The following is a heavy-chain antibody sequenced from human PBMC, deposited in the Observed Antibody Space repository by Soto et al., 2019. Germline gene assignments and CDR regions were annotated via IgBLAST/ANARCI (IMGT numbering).Heavy chain of an antibody. D-gene: IGHD5-12*01. CDR1: GFSVTANY. CDR3: HGYGY. J-gene: IGHJ4*02. V-gene: IGHV3-53*01. CDR2: IYSGGST. Sequence: EVQVVESGGGLIQPGGSLRLSCEGSGFSVTANYMSWVRQAPEKGLEWVSVIYSGGSTYYVDSVKGRFSISRDISKNTLYLQMNSLRAEDTAVYYCHGYGYWGQGTLVTVSS.